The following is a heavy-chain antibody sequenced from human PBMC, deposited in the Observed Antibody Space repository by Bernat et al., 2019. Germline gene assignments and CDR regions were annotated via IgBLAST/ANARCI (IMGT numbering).Heavy chain of an antibody. Sequence: VQLLESGGGLVQPGGSLRLSCAASGFTFSSYAMHWVRQAPGKGLEWVAVISYDGSNKYYADSVKGRFTISRDNSKNTLYLQMNSLRAEDTAVYYCAKDREYFDYWGQGTLVTVSS. J-gene: IGHJ4*02. CDR3: AKDREYFDY. CDR1: GFTFSSYA. CDR2: ISYDGSNK. V-gene: IGHV3-30*04.